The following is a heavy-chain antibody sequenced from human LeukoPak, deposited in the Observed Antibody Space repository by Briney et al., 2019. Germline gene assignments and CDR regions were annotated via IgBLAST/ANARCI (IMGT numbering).Heavy chain of an antibody. V-gene: IGHV4-59*01. CDR2: VYYSGST. CDR1: DGSISSYY. CDR3: ARAPRSHGSGHDY. J-gene: IGHJ4*02. Sequence: SETLSLTCNVSDGSISSYYWSWIRQPPGKGLEWIGNVYYSGSTSYNPSLKSRVTISVDTSKNQFFLKLTSVTAADTAVYFCARAPRSHGSGHDYWAREPWSPSPQ. D-gene: IGHD3-10*01.